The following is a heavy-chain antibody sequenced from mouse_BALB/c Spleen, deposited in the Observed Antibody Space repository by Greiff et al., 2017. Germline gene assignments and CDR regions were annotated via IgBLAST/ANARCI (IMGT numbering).Heavy chain of an antibody. Sequence: EVKVVESGGGLVQPGGSLRLSCATSGFTFTDYYMSWVRQPPGKALEWLGFIRNKANGYTTEYSASVKGRFTISRDNSQSILYLQMNTLRAEDSATYYCARDGGLDYWGQGTSVTVSS. CDR3: ARDGGLDY. J-gene: IGHJ4*01. CDR1: GFTFTDYY. CDR2: IRNKANGYTT. D-gene: IGHD3-3*01. V-gene: IGHV7-3*02.